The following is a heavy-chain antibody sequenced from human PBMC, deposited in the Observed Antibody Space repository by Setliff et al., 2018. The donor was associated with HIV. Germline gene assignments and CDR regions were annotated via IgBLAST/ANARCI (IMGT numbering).Heavy chain of an antibody. CDR2: INPSGGST. D-gene: IGHD2-21*02. Sequence: ASVKVSCKASGYTVTNYYMHWVRQAPGQGLEWMGIINPSGGSTSYAQKFEGRVSMTRDTSTSTVYMELSSLRSEDTAVYYCARSLPAEYFHHWGQGTLVTVPQ. CDR1: GYTVTNYY. V-gene: IGHV1-46*01. CDR3: ARSLPAEYFHH. J-gene: IGHJ1*01.